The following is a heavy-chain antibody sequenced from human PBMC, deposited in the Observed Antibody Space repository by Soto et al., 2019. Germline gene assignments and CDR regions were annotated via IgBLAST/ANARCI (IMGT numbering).Heavy chain of an antibody. CDR3: ARENSVQAWLHHFDH. Sequence: PXGSLRLSCEAAGFSFSSFAMNWVRQAPGRGLEWVSYISDDGASIYYADSLKGRFTISRDNAKNSLSLQMNNLRAEDTAVYYCARENSVQAWLHHFDHWGLGNLVTVSS. CDR1: GFSFSSFA. D-gene: IGHD5-18*01. J-gene: IGHJ4*02. CDR2: ISDDGASI. V-gene: IGHV3-48*03.